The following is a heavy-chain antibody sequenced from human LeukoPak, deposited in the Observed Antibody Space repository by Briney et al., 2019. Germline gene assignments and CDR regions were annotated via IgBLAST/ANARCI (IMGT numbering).Heavy chain of an antibody. J-gene: IGHJ4*02. CDR2: IYHSGST. V-gene: IGHV4-30-2*01. CDR3: ARGRRYCSNTSCYPYFDY. CDR1: GGSISSGYYY. D-gene: IGHD2-2*01. Sequence: SETLSLTCTVSGGSISSGYYYCSWIRQPPGKGLEWIGYIYHSGSTYYNPSLKSRVTISLDRSKNQFSLKLSSVTAADTAVYYCARGRRYCSNTSCYPYFDYWGQGTLVTVSS.